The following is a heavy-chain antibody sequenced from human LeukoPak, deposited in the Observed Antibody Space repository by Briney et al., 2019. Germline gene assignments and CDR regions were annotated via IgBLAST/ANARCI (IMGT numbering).Heavy chain of an antibody. Sequence: PGGSLRLSCAASGFTFSSYAMHWVRQAPGKGLEWVAVISYDGSNKYYADSVKGRFTISRDNSKNTLYLQMNSLRAEDTAVYYCAKVGEPYGSGSYYVDYWGQGTLVTVSS. CDR3: AKVGEPYGSGSYYVDY. D-gene: IGHD3-10*01. V-gene: IGHV3-30*04. CDR2: ISYDGSNK. J-gene: IGHJ4*02. CDR1: GFTFSSYA.